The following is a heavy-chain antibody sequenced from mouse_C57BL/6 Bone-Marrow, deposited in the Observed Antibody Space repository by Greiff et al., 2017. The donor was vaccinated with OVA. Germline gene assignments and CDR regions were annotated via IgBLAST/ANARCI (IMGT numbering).Heavy chain of an antibody. CDR3: ARAHFDV. J-gene: IGHJ1*03. CDR1: GYTFTDYY. Sequence: VQLQQSGAELVRPGASVKLSCKASGYTFTDYYINWVKQRPGQGLEWIARIYPGSGNTYYNEKFKGKATLTAEKSSSTAYMQLSSLTCEDSAVYFCARAHFDVWGTGTTVTVSS. CDR2: IYPGSGNT. V-gene: IGHV1-76*01.